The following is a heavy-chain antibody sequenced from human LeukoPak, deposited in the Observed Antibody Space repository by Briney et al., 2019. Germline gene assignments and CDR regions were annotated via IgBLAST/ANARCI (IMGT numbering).Heavy chain of an antibody. CDR3: ASALRGLGVFDI. V-gene: IGHV4-59*01. CDR1: GGSISSNY. D-gene: IGHD2-8*01. Sequence: SETLSLTCTVSGGSISSNYWTWIRQTPGKGLEWIGSIFNTGSTNYNPSLKSRVTISLDTSKNQFSLKLSSETAADTAVYYCASALRGLGVFDIWGQGTMVTVSS. J-gene: IGHJ3*02. CDR2: IFNTGST.